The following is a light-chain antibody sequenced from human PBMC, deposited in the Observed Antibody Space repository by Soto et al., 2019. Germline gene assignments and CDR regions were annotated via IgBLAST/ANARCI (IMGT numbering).Light chain of an antibody. Sequence: DIVMTQSPLSLPVTLGQPASISCRSSQSLVYSDGDTYLNWFQQRPGQSPRRLIYKVSNRDSGDPDRWSGSGSDTDFTLRISRVEAADVRIDYGVQGTQWPYTFGQGTKLDIK. CDR1: QSLVYSDGDTY. CDR3: VQGTQWPYT. CDR2: KVS. V-gene: IGKV2-30*01. J-gene: IGKJ2*01.